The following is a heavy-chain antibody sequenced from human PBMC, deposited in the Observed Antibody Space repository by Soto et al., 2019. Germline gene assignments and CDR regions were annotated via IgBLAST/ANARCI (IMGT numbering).Heavy chain of an antibody. V-gene: IGHV1-69*13. Sequence: SVKVSCKASGGTFSSYAISWVRQAPGQGLEWMGGIIPIFGTANYAQKFQGRVTITADESTSTAYMELSSLRSEDTAVYYCARDLYCSGGSCTFYDYWGQGTLVTVSS. J-gene: IGHJ4*02. CDR1: GGTFSSYA. CDR3: ARDLYCSGGSCTFYDY. D-gene: IGHD2-15*01. CDR2: IIPIFGTA.